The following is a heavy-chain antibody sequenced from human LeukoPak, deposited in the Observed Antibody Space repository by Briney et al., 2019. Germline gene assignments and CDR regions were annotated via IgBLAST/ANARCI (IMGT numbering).Heavy chain of an antibody. D-gene: IGHD2-2*01. V-gene: IGHV3-23*01. CDR2: ISGSGGST. CDR3: AKLSRGYIVVVPAAPFDY. Sequence: HPGGSLRLSCAASGFTFSSYAMSWVRQAPGKGLEWVSAISGSGGSTYYADSVKGRFTISRDNSKNTLYLQMNSLRAEDTAVYYCAKLSRGYIVVVPAAPFDYWGQGTLVTVSS. CDR1: GFTFSSYA. J-gene: IGHJ4*02.